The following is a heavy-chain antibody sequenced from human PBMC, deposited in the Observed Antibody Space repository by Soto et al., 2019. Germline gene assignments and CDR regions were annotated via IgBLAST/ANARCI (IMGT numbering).Heavy chain of an antibody. CDR2: ISATGGGT. Sequence: GGSLRLSCAASGFKFSSYAMSWVRQAPGKGLEWVSLISATGGGTYYADSVKGRFTISRDNSDNTLYLQVHSLRAEDTAVYYCTLGYCSGGSCPAGDYWGQGTLVTVS. CDR3: TLGYCSGGSCPAGDY. J-gene: IGHJ4*02. V-gene: IGHV3-23*01. D-gene: IGHD2-15*01. CDR1: GFKFSSYA.